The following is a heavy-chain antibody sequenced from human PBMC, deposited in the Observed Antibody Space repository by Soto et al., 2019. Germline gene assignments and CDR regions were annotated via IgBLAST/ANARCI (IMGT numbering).Heavy chain of an antibody. Sequence: SETLSLTCAVYGGSFGVDYWSWVRQPPGKGLEWIGEINRSGSISYNPSLESRVTISVDTSKSQFSLGLYSVTAADTAVYYCARRDDSSAYCFDPWSQGTLVTVSS. CDR2: INRSGSI. CDR1: GGSFGVDY. CDR3: ARRDDSSAYCFDP. D-gene: IGHD3-22*01. V-gene: IGHV4-34*01. J-gene: IGHJ5*02.